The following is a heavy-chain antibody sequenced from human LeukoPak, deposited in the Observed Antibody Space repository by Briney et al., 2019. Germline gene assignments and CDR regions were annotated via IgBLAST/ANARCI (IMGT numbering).Heavy chain of an antibody. CDR1: GFTFSSYS. Sequence: GGSLRLSCAASGFTFSSYSMNWVRQAPGKGLEWVANIKQDGSQKNYVDSVKGRFTISRDNAKNSLYLQMISLRAEDTAVYYCARDNTYNLDYWGQGTLVTVSS. J-gene: IGHJ4*02. D-gene: IGHD1-14*01. V-gene: IGHV3-7*01. CDR2: IKQDGSQK. CDR3: ARDNTYNLDY.